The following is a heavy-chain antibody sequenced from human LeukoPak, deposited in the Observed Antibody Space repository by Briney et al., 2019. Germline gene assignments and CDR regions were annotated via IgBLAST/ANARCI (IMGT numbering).Heavy chain of an antibody. Sequence: GGSLRLSCVASGFAFRNYWMYWVRQGPGKGLVWLSRINPDGSTTAYADSVKGRSTISRDNAKNSLYLQMNSLRAEDTAVYYCVRVEYKWNSGWIYYFDYWGQGTLVTVSS. CDR2: INPDGSTT. V-gene: IGHV3-74*01. CDR1: GFAFRNYW. CDR3: VRVEYKWNSGWIYYFDY. J-gene: IGHJ4*02. D-gene: IGHD1-20*01.